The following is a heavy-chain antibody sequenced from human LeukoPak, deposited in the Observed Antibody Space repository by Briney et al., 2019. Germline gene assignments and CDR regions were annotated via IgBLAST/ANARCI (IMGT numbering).Heavy chain of an antibody. D-gene: IGHD5-24*01. V-gene: IGHV3-74*01. CDR3: ARSREPGRDGDY. CDR1: GFTFSTYW. CDR2: ISSDGIST. Sequence: GWSLRLSCAASGFTFSTYWMHWVRQVPGKGLVWVSRISSDGISTAYADSVKGRFTLSRDNAKNTLYLQMNRLRADDTAVYYCARSREPGRDGDYWGQGTLVTVSS. J-gene: IGHJ4*02.